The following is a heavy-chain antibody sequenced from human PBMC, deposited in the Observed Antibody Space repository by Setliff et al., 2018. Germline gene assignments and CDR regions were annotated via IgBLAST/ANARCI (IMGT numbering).Heavy chain of an antibody. CDR1: GFAFSDYY. CDR3: ATKAVAGT. V-gene: IGHV3-11*01. CDR2: ISSSGSLI. Sequence: LRLSCATSGFAFSDYYMSWIRQTPGKGLEWVAYISSSGSLIYYPDSVKGRFTISRDNAKKSVDLQMNSLRAEDTAVYYCATKAVAGTGGQGTLVTVSS. D-gene: IGHD6-19*01. J-gene: IGHJ4*02.